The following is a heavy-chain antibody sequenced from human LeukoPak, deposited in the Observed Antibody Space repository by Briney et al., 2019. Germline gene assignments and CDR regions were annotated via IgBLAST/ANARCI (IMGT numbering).Heavy chain of an antibody. CDR1: GGSISSYY. CDR2: IYYSGST. J-gene: IGHJ6*03. V-gene: IGHV4-59*01. CDR3: ASGYSSSIYYYYYMDV. D-gene: IGHD6-13*01. Sequence: SETLSLTCTVSGGSISSYYWSWIRQPPGKGLEWIGYIYYSGSTNYNPSLKSRVTISVDTSKNQFSLKLSSVTAADTAVYYCASGYSSSIYYYYYMDVWGNGATVTISS.